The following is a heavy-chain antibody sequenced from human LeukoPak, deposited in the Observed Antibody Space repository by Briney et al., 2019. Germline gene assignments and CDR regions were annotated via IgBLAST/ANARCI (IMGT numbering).Heavy chain of an antibody. CDR3: AKDMRMASFEH. CDR2: IKDDGSDK. V-gene: IGHV3-7*03. J-gene: IGHJ4*02. CDR1: GFTFSAYW. D-gene: IGHD5-24*01. Sequence: PGGSLRLSCAASGFTFSAYWMSWVRQAPGKGLEGVANIKDDGSDKYYVDSVKGRFTISRDNSKNTLYLQINSLRVEDTAVYYCAKDMRMASFEHWGRGTQVTVSS.